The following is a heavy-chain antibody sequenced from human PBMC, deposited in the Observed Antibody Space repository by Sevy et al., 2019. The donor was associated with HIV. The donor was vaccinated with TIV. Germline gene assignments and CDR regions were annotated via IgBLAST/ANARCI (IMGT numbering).Heavy chain of an antibody. CDR2: TNSDGSDT. J-gene: IGHJ4*02. D-gene: IGHD3-16*01. V-gene: IGHV3-74*01. CDR3: VRSLFGGAFDY. Sequence: GGSLRLSCAASGFSFSSYWMHWVRQAPGKGLVWVSRTNSDGSDTTYADSVKGRFTISRDNAKNTLFLKMNSLRAEDTAVYYCVRSLFGGAFDYWGQGTLVTVSS. CDR1: GFSFSSYW.